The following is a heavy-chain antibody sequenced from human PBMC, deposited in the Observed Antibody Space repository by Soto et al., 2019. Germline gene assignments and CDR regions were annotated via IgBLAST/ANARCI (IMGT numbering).Heavy chain of an antibody. Sequence: EVQLVESGGGLVQPGGSLRLSCAASGFTFSTYSMNWVRQAPGKGLEWVSYISSSSSTIYYADSVKGRFTSSTDNAKNSVYLEMNSLRAEDTAVYYCARDRSAPPDNVVVAAAIPPAYFDYWGQGTLVTVSS. D-gene: IGHD2-15*01. J-gene: IGHJ4*02. CDR1: GFTFSTYS. CDR3: ARDRSAPPDNVVVAAAIPPAYFDY. V-gene: IGHV3-48*01. CDR2: ISSSSSTI.